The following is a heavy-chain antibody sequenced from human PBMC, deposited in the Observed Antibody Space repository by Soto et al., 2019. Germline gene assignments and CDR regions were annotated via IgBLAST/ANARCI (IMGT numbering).Heavy chain of an antibody. J-gene: IGHJ4*02. CDR2: IYYSGST. Sequence: PSETLSLTCTVSGGSVSSGSYYWSWIRQPPGKGLEWIGYIYYSGSTNYNPSLKSRVTISVDTSKNQFSLKLSSVTAADTAVYYCARAVIGEFDYWGQGTLVTVSS. CDR3: ARAVIGEFDY. CDR1: GGSVSSGSYY. D-gene: IGHD3-3*01. V-gene: IGHV4-61*01.